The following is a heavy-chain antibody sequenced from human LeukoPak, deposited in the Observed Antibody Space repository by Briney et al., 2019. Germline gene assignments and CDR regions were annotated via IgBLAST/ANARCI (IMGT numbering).Heavy chain of an antibody. Sequence: GGSLRLSCAASGFTFSSYGMNWVRQAQGKGLEWVSYISSSGSTMYFADSVKGRFTISRENAKNSLYLQMNSLRAEDTAVYYCAREFRLNRGVFDYWGQGTLVTVSS. J-gene: IGHJ4*02. V-gene: IGHV3-48*03. CDR1: GFTFSSYG. D-gene: IGHD3-10*01. CDR2: ISSSGSTM. CDR3: AREFRLNRGVFDY.